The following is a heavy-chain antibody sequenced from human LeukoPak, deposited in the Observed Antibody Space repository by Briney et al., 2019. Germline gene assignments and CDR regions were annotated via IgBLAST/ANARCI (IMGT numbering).Heavy chain of an antibody. Sequence: PGGSLRLSCAASGFTFSSYSMNWVRQAPGKGLEWVSSISNSSSYIYYADSVKGRFSISRDNAKNSLYLQMNSLRAEDTAVYYRARVIGGYGDYWGQGTLVTVSS. D-gene: IGHD5-12*01. CDR2: ISNSSSYI. V-gene: IGHV3-21*01. CDR3: ARVIGGYGDY. CDR1: GFTFSSYS. J-gene: IGHJ4*02.